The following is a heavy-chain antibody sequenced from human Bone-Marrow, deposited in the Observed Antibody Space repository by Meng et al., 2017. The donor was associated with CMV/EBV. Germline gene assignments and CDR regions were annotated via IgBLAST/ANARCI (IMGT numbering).Heavy chain of an antibody. V-gene: IGHV3-74*02. CDR1: GSTFSSYW. CDR3: ARGYNYGNIDY. Sequence: VQLVESGGGLVQPGGSLRLSCAASGSTFSSYWMYWVRQAQGKGLVWVSRINRDGSSTSSADSVKGRFTISRDNAKNTLYLQMNRLRAEDTAVYYCARGYNYGNIDYWGQGTLVTVSS. J-gene: IGHJ4*02. CDR2: INRDGSST. D-gene: IGHD5-18*01.